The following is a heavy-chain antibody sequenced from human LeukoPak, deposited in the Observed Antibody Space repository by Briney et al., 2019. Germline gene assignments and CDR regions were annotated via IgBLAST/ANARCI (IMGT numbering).Heavy chain of an antibody. Sequence: GGSLRLSCAASGFTFSSYWMHWVRQAPGKGLVWLSRINSDGSSTNYADSVKGRFTISRDNAKNTLYLQMNSLRAEDTAVYYCARVPCSGGSCYSLFDYWGQETLVTVSS. CDR2: INSDGSST. J-gene: IGHJ4*02. CDR3: ARVPCSGGSCYSLFDY. CDR1: GFTFSSYW. V-gene: IGHV3-74*01. D-gene: IGHD2-15*01.